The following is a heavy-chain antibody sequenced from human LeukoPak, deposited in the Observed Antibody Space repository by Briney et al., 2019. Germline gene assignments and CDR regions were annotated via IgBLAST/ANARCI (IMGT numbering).Heavy chain of an antibody. CDR2: IWYDGSNK. J-gene: IGHJ6*02. CDR3: ARAYYYDSSGYPGYYYYGMDV. Sequence: PGGSLRLSCAASGFTFSSYGMHWVRQAPGKGLEWVAVIWYDGSNKYYADSVKGRFTISRDKSKNTLYLQMNSLRAEDTAVYYCARAYYYDSSGYPGYYYYGMDVWGQGTTVTVSS. V-gene: IGHV3-33*01. CDR1: GFTFSSYG. D-gene: IGHD3-22*01.